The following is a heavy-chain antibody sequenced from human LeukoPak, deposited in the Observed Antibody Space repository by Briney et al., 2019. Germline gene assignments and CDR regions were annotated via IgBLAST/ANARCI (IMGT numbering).Heavy chain of an antibody. V-gene: IGHV3-23*01. J-gene: IGHJ4*02. D-gene: IGHD3-10*01. Sequence: GGSLRLSCEASGFTFSTYAMSWVRQAPGKGLECVSGINGDGGRTYYADSVKGRFTISRDNSKSVLYLQMSRLRVDATAVYYCANFGSGSYPRNRGGYWGRGTVVTVSS. CDR1: GFTFSTYA. CDR2: INGDGGRT. CDR3: ANFGSGSYPRNRGGY.